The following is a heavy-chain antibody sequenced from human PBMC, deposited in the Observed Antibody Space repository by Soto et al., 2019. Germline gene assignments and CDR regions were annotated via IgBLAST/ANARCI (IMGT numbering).Heavy chain of an antibody. V-gene: IGHV3-48*02. CDR1: GFTFSSYS. CDR3: AREMATMKGCSHYFDY. CDR2: ISSSSSTI. Sequence: EVQLVESGGGLVQPGGSLRLSCAASGFTFSSYSMNWVRQAPGKGLEWVSYISSSSSTIYYADSVKGRFTISRDNAKNSLYLQMNSLGDEDTAVYYCAREMATMKGCSHYFDYWGQGTLVTVSS. J-gene: IGHJ4*02. D-gene: IGHD5-12*01.